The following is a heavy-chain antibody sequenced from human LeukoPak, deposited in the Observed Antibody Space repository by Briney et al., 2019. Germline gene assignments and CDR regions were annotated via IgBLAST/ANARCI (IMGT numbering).Heavy chain of an antibody. CDR2: IYPGDSDT. Sequence: GESLKISCKGSGYTFTSYRIAWVRQMPGKGLEWMGSIYPGDSDTRYSPSFQGQVTILVDKSISTAYLQWSSLKASDTAMYYCARMIGLGEVSPYFDYWGQGTLVTVSS. J-gene: IGHJ4*02. CDR3: ARMIGLGEVSPYFDY. D-gene: IGHD3-16*02. V-gene: IGHV5-51*01. CDR1: GYTFTSYR.